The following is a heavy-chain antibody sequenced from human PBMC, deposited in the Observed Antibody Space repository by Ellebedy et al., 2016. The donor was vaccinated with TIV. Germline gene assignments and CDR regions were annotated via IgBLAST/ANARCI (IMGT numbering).Heavy chain of an antibody. J-gene: IGHJ4*02. Sequence: GGSLGLSXAASGFTFSSYWMHWVRQAPGKGLEWVANIKQDGSDKYYVDSVKGRFTISRDNAKNSLYLQMNSLRAEDTAVYYCARALGGGDCYWGQGTLVTVSS. CDR1: GFTFSSYW. CDR2: IKQDGSDK. CDR3: ARALGGGDCY. V-gene: IGHV3-7*01. D-gene: IGHD2-21*02.